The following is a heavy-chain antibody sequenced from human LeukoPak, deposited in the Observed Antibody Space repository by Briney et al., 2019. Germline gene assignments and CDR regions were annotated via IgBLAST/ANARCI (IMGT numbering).Heavy chain of an antibody. CDR3: ARGMSAVTTHFDY. CDR1: GGSISSSNYY. Sequence: PSETLSLTCTVSGGSISSSNYYWGWIRQPPGKGLEWIGNIYYSGNTYYNPSLKSRVTISVDKSKNQFSLKLSSVTAADTAVYYCARGMSAVTTHFDYWGQGTLVTVSS. V-gene: IGHV4-39*07. D-gene: IGHD4-17*01. CDR2: IYYSGNT. J-gene: IGHJ4*02.